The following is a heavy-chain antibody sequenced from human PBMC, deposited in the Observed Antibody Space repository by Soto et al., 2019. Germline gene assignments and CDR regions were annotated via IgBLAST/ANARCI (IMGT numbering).Heavy chain of an antibody. J-gene: IGHJ6*02. CDR3: ARDLVDASSSWLYYYYYGMDV. Sequence: PGGSLRLSCEASGFKFSTYAMSWVRQGPGKGLEWVAVIGGTAVSTDCADSLKGRCTVSRDNSKNTLYLQMNSLRGEDTAVYYCARDLVDASSSWLYYYYYGMDVWGQGTTVTVSS. V-gene: IGHV3-23*01. CDR1: GFKFSTYA. CDR2: IGGTAVST. D-gene: IGHD6-13*01.